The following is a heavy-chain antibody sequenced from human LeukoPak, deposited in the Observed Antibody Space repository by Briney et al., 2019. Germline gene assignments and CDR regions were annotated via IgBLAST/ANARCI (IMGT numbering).Heavy chain of an antibody. V-gene: IGHV3-11*01. Sequence: GGSLRLSCAAYGFTCSDFYMIWIRQAQGKGLVGGIYIRKSSSTIYYAASVKGRFTIPRDQATNSLYLQMSRLRAEDTAVYYCARGGIVLMVYARAFDIWGQGTMVTVSS. CDR2: IRKSSSTI. CDR3: ARGGIVLMVYARAFDI. CDR1: GFTCSDFY. J-gene: IGHJ3*02. D-gene: IGHD2-8*01.